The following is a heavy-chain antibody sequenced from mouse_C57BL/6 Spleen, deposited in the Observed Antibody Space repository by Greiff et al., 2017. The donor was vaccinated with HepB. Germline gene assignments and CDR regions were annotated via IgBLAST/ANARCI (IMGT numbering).Heavy chain of an antibody. D-gene: IGHD1-1*01. V-gene: IGHV1-82*01. J-gene: IGHJ3*01. CDR3: AREYYGSSYPWFAY. CDR2: IYPGDGDT. Sequence: VKVVESGPELVKPGASVKISCKASGYAFSSSWMNWVKQRPGKGLEWIGRIYPGDGDTNYNGKFKGKATLTADKSSSTAYMQLSSLTSEDSAVYFCAREYYGSSYPWFAYWGQGTLVTVSA. CDR1: GYAFSSSW.